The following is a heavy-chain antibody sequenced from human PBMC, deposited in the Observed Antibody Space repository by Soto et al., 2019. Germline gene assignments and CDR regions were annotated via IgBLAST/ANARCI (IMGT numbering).Heavy chain of an antibody. CDR1: GFTFSSYS. V-gene: IGHV3-48*02. J-gene: IGHJ4*01. D-gene: IGHD1-20*01. CDR3: ARDGITGAYKTFDY. CDR2: ISSSSSTI. Sequence: GGSLRVSCAASGFTFSSYSMNWVRQAPGKGLEWVSYISSSSSTIYYADSVKGRFTISRDNAKNPLYLQMNSLRDEDKAVYYCARDGITGAYKTFDYWGHGTLVTVSS.